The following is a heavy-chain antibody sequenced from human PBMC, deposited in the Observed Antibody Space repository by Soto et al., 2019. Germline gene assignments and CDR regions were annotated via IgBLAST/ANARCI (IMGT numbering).Heavy chain of an antibody. CDR2: ISGSGGSP. J-gene: IGHJ4*02. Sequence: EVQVLESGGVLVQPGGSLRLSCVAPGLIFSNYAMSWVRQAPGEGLEWVSGISGSGGSPHYADSAKGRFTISRDNSKNTLFLQMNTLRAEDMAVYYCAREGDITAAFDYWGQGTLVTVSS. D-gene: IGHD6-13*01. CDR3: AREGDITAAFDY. CDR1: GLIFSNYA. V-gene: IGHV3-23*01.